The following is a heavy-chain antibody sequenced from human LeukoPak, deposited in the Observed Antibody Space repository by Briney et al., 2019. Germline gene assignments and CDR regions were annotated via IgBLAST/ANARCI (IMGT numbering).Heavy chain of an antibody. CDR2: IYYSGST. CDR1: GGSISSYY. D-gene: IGHD1-26*01. J-gene: IGHJ4*02. V-gene: IGHV4-59*01. Sequence: SETLSLTCTVSGGSISSYYWSWIRQPPGKGLEWIGYIYYSGSTNYNPSLKSRVTISVDTSKNQFSLKLSSVTAADTAVYYCARTYSGSYPFDYWGQGTLVTVSS. CDR3: ARTYSGSYPFDY.